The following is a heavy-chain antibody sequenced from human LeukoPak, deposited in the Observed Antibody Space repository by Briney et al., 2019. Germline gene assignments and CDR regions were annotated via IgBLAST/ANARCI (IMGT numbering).Heavy chain of an antibody. Sequence: PSETLSLTCTVSGGSITTYYWSWIRQPPGKGLEWIGYIYYSGTTNYNPSLRSRVTVSIDTSKNQFSLRLTSVTAADTAVYYCARARGYSYGSYMDVWGKGTTVTVSS. D-gene: IGHD5-18*01. V-gene: IGHV4-59*01. CDR1: GGSITTYY. CDR2: IYYSGTT. J-gene: IGHJ6*03. CDR3: ARARGYSYGSYMDV.